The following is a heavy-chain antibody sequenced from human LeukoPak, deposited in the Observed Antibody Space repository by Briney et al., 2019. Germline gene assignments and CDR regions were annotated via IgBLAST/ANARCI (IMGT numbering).Heavy chain of an antibody. J-gene: IGHJ3*02. CDR3: ARESSTSTTYLDAFDI. CDR2: INSGGSST. V-gene: IGHV3-74*01. Sequence: GGSLRLSCAASGFTFSSYWMHWVRQAPGKGLVWVSRINSGGSSTSYADSVKGRFTISRDNAKNTLYLQMNSLRAEDTAVYYCARESSTSTTYLDAFDIWGQGTMVTVSS. CDR1: GFTFSSYW. D-gene: IGHD2-2*01.